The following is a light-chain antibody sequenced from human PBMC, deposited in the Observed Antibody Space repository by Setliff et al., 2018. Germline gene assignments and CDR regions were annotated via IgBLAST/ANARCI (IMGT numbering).Light chain of an antibody. V-gene: IGLV2-23*02. CDR1: SSDVGGYHL. J-gene: IGLJ3*02. Sequence: QSVLTQPASVSGSTGQSITISCAGTSSDVGGYHLVSWYQQHPGKAPKPMLYEVNNRPSGVSNRFSGSKSGNTASLTISGLQAEDEGDYYCCSYVTGGTLAFGGGTKVTVL. CDR3: CSYVTGGTLA. CDR2: EVN.